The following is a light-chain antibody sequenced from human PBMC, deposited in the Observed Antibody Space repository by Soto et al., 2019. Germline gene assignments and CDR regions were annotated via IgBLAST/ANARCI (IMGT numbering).Light chain of an antibody. V-gene: IGKV1-39*01. CDR1: QTIETY. Sequence: DIQMTQSPSSLSTSLGDRVTITCRASQTIETYLNWYQQKPGKAPKRLVYTAYSLQTGVPSRFAGSWSGTEFTITISSLPPEDLATYFYQQSYSTPLTFGGGTKLEIK. CDR3: QQSYSTPLT. J-gene: IGKJ4*01. CDR2: TAY.